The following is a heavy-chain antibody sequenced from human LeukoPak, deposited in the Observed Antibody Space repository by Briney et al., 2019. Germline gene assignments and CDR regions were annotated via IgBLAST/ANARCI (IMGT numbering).Heavy chain of an antibody. CDR1: GGSISSYY. CDR2: IYATGGT. CDR3: ASGPSGSSGYSIDY. Sequence: PSETLSLTCTVPGGSISSYYWSWIRQPAEKGLEWIGRIYATGGTNYNPSLKSRVTISVDKSKNQFSLKLNFVTAADTAVYYCASGPSGSSGYSIDYWGQGTLVTVSS. D-gene: IGHD3-22*01. J-gene: IGHJ4*02. V-gene: IGHV4-4*07.